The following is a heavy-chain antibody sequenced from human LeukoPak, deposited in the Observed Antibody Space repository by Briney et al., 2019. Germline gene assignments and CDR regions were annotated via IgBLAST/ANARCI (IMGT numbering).Heavy chain of an antibody. V-gene: IGHV4-39*01. J-gene: IGHJ5*02. CDR2: IYYSGST. CDR1: GGSISSSSYF. Sequence: SETLSLTCTVSGGSISSSSYFWGWIRQPPGKGLEWIGSIYYSGSTYYNPSLKSRVTISVDTSKNQFSLKLSSVTAADTAVYYCAGDVKNWFDPWGRGTLVTVSS. CDR3: AGDVKNWFDP.